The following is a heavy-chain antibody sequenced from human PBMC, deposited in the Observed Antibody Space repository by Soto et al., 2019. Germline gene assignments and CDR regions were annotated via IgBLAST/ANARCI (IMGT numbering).Heavy chain of an antibody. V-gene: IGHV3-53*01. CDR1: GFTVSSNY. J-gene: IGHJ4*02. CDR2: IYSGGST. Sequence: GGSLRLSCAASGFTVSSNYMSWVRQAPGKGLEWVSVIYSGGSTYYADSVKGRFTISRDNSKNTLYLQMNSLRAEDTAVYYCARAGEYSGYDLWDYYFDYWGQGTLVTVSS. CDR3: ARAGEYSGYDLWDYYFDY. D-gene: IGHD5-12*01.